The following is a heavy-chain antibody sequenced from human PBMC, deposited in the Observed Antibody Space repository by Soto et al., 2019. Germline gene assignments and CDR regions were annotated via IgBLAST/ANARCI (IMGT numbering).Heavy chain of an antibody. J-gene: IGHJ4*02. V-gene: IGHV1-18*01. Sequence: ASVKVSCKASGYTFTSYGISWVRQAPGQGLEWLGWFSAYNGNTNYAQKLQGRVTMTTDTSTSTAYLELRSLRSDDTAVYYCARDLISMVTMVRGVIDYFDYWGQGTLVTVSS. CDR3: ARDLISMVTMVRGVIDYFDY. CDR2: FSAYNGNT. D-gene: IGHD3-10*01. CDR1: GYTFTSYG.